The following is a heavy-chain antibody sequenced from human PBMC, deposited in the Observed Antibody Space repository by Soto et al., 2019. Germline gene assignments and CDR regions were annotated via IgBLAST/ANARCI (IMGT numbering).Heavy chain of an antibody. CDR3: ARVRVTTVTTFDY. V-gene: IGHV3-21*01. CDR2: ISSSSSYI. Sequence: LRLSCAASGFTFSSYSMNWVRQAPGKGLEWVSSISSSSSYIYYADSVKGRFTISRDNAKNSLYLQMNSLRAEDTAVYYCARVRVTTVTTFDYWGQGTLVTVSS. D-gene: IGHD4-17*01. CDR1: GFTFSSYS. J-gene: IGHJ4*02.